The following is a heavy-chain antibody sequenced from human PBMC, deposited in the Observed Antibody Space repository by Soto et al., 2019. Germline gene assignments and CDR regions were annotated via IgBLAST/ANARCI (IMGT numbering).Heavy chain of an antibody. D-gene: IGHD3-3*01. CDR3: AKDIGGVLRFFGGAFDI. J-gene: IGHJ3*02. CDR1: GFTFSNYA. Sequence: EVQLLESGGGLVQPGGSLRLSCAASGFTFSNYAMTWVRQAPGKGLEWVSGISGGGGSTYYADSVKGRFTISRDNSKNTLYLQMNSLRAEDTAVYYCAKDIGGVLRFFGGAFDIWGQGTMVTVSS. CDR2: ISGGGGST. V-gene: IGHV3-23*01.